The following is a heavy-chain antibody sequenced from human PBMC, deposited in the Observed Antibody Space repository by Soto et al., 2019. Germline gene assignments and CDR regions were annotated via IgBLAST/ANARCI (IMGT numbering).Heavy chain of an antibody. Sequence: KPSETLSLTCTLAGDSISVGASFWSWIRQPPGKGLEWIAKVYYRVSSYYSPSLKSRFTISVDPTKNQFSLQLKSMTAADTAVYYGAKLSCTSRTRYFPGWFDPWGQGTLVTVSS. CDR3: AKLSCTSRTRYFPGWFDP. CDR1: GDSISVGASF. D-gene: IGHD2-2*01. J-gene: IGHJ5*02. V-gene: IGHV4-31*03. CDR2: VYYRVSS.